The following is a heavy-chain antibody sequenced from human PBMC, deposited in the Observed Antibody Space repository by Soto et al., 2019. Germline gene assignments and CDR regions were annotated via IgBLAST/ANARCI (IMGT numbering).Heavy chain of an antibody. CDR3: ARHNYGSGSTYFDY. Sequence: QVQLQESGPGLLKPSETLSLTCTVSGGSISSHYWSWVRQPPGKGLEWIGYIYYSGSTNYNPSLKSRVTISVDTSKNQFSLKLNSMTAADTAVYYCARHNYGSGSTYFDYWGQGTLVTVSS. CDR1: GGSISSHY. V-gene: IGHV4-59*08. CDR2: IYYSGST. D-gene: IGHD3-10*01. J-gene: IGHJ4*02.